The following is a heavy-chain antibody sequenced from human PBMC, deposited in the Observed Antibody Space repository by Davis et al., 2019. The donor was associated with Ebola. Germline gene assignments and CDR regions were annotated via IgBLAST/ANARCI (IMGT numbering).Heavy chain of an antibody. J-gene: IGHJ6*02. D-gene: IGHD5-12*01. CDR1: GYTFTNFG. V-gene: IGHV1-18*01. CDR2: ISAYNGNI. CDR3: ARLDLVTTGGMDV. Sequence: ASVKVSCKTSGYTFTNFGFSWVRQAPGQGLEWMGWISAYNGNIKSSHKFQGRLTMTTDKSTSTGYMELRSLTSDDTAMYYCARLDLVTTGGMDVWGQGTRVTVSS.